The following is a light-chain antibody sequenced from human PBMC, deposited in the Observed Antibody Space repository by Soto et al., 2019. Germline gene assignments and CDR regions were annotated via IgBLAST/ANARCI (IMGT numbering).Light chain of an antibody. CDR1: SSDVGGYKY. V-gene: IGLV2-14*01. CDR3: SSYTSSSTKL. J-gene: IGLJ3*02. Sequence: QSALTQPASVSGSPGQSITISCTGTSSDVGGYKYVSWYQQHPGKAPKLMIYEVSNRPSGVSNRFSGSKSGNTASLTISGLQAEDEADYYYSSYTSSSTKLFGGGTKVTVL. CDR2: EVS.